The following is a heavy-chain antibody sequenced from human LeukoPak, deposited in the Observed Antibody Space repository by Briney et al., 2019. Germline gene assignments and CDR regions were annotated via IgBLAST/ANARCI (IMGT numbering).Heavy chain of an antibody. CDR3: ARGAWY. J-gene: IGHJ4*02. CDR1: GFTFSSYA. Sequence: GSLRLSCAASGFTFSSYAMTWVRQAPGKGLEWIGSYSGATNYNPSLKGRVTISVDTSNNQFSLKLTSVTAADTAVYYCARGAWYWGQGILVTVSS. V-gene: IGHV4-34*01. CDR2: SYSGAT.